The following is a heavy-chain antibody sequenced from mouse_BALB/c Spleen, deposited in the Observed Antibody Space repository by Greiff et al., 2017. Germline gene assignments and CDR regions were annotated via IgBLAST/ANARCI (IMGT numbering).Heavy chain of an antibody. V-gene: IGHV1-87*01. CDR3: ARDDGYLFAY. CDR2: IYPGDGDT. Sequence: VQLQESGAELARPGASVKLSCKASGYTFTSYWMQWVKQRPGQGLEWIGAIYPGDGDTRYTQKFKGKATLTADKSSSTAYMQLSSLASEDSAVYYCARDDGYLFAYWGQGTLVTVSA. J-gene: IGHJ3*01. D-gene: IGHD2-3*01. CDR1: GYTFTSYW.